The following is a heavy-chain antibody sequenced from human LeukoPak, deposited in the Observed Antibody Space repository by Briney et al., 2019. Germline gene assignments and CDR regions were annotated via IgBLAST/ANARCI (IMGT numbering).Heavy chain of an antibody. CDR2: VSAYNGNT. D-gene: IGHD5-18*01. Sequence: ASVKVSCKASGYTFTSYGISCVRQAPGQGLEWMGLVSAYNGNTNYAQKLQGRVTMTTDTSTSTAYMELRSLRSEDTAVYYCARALPHRRLMDTTMEQHWFDPWGQGTLVTVSS. V-gene: IGHV1-18*01. CDR1: GYTFTSYG. CDR3: ARALPHRRLMDTTMEQHWFDP. J-gene: IGHJ5*02.